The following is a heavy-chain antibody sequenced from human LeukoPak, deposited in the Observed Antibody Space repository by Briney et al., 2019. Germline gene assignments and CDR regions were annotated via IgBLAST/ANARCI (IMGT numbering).Heavy chain of an antibody. Sequence: SVKVSCKASGYTFTGYYMHWVRQAPGQPLEWMGRIITIFGTANDAQKFQDRVTITTDESTSTAYIELSSLRSEDTAVYYCARDIQDPRDYYDSSGYTLDYWGQGTLVTVSS. V-gene: IGHV1-69*05. CDR2: IITIFGTA. CDR3: ARDIQDPRDYYDSSGYTLDY. J-gene: IGHJ4*02. CDR1: GYTFTGYY. D-gene: IGHD3-22*01.